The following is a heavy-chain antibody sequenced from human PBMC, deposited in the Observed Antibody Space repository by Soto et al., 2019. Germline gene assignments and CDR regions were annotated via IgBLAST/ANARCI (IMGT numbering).Heavy chain of an antibody. CDR1: GFTFSSYG. V-gene: IGHV3-30*18. Sequence: PGGSLRLSCAASGFTFSSYGMHWVRQAPGKGLERVAVISYDGSNKYYADSVKGRFTISRDNSKNTLYLQMNSLRAEDTAVYYCAKDGVGGDHLDYWGQGTLVTVSS. CDR2: ISYDGSNK. J-gene: IGHJ4*02. CDR3: AKDGVGGDHLDY. D-gene: IGHD2-21*02.